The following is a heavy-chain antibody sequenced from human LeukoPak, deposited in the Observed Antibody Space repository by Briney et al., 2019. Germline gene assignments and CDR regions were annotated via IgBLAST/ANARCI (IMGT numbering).Heavy chain of an antibody. D-gene: IGHD5-18*01. J-gene: IGHJ4*02. CDR2: IYYSGST. V-gene: IGHV4-39*07. Sequence: SETLSLTCTVSGGSISSSSYYWGWIRQPPGKGLEWIGSIYYSGSTYYNPSLKSRVTTSLDTSKNQFSLKLSSVTAADTAMYYCARGRDTNRWPLDYWGQGTLVTVSP. CDR3: ARGRDTNRWPLDY. CDR1: GGSISSSSYY.